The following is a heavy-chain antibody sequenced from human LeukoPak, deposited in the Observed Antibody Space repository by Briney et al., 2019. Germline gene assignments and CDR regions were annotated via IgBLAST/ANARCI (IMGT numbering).Heavy chain of an antibody. Sequence: PSETLSHTCAVYGGSFSGYYWSWIRQPPGKGLEWIGEINHSGSTNYNPSLKSRVTISVDTSKNQFSLKLSSVTAADTAVYYCARSSVLRYFDWGQGTLVTVSS. J-gene: IGHJ4*02. D-gene: IGHD3-9*01. CDR2: INHSGST. CDR1: GGSFSGYY. CDR3: ARSSVLRYFD. V-gene: IGHV4-34*01.